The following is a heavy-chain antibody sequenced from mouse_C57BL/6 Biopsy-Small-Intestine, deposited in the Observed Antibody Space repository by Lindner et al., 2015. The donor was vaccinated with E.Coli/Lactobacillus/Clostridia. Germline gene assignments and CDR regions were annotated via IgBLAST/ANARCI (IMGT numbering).Heavy chain of an antibody. CDR3: AGDGYPSYALDY. D-gene: IGHD2-3*01. Sequence: VQLQESGAELARPGASVKLSCKASGYTFTSYDISWMKQRTGQGLEWIGEIYPRSGNTHYNEKFKGKATLTADKSSSTAYMELRSLTSEDSAVYFCAGDGYPSYALDYWGQGTSVTVSS. CDR2: IYPRSGNT. V-gene: IGHV1-81*01. CDR1: GYTFTSYD. J-gene: IGHJ4*01.